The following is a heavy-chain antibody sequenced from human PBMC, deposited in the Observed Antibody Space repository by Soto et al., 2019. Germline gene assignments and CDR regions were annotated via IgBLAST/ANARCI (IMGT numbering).Heavy chain of an antibody. Sequence: PGGVLRLSCRDSGFTFVSHSMFWVRQAPWKGLEWVSSISAASDYIFYADSVKGRFAISRDNAKNSLFLQMDSLRPEDTAVYYCARGGLVVVGAATRAFDLWGQRTPVPVAS. V-gene: IGHV3-21*01. CDR1: GFTFVSHS. CDR3: ARGGLVVVGAATRAFDL. D-gene: IGHD2-15*01. J-gene: IGHJ1*01. CDR2: ISAASDYI.